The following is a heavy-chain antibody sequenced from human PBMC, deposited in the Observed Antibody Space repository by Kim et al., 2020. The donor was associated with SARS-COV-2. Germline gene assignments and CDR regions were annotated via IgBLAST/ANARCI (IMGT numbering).Heavy chain of an antibody. CDR2: IYYSGST. CDR3: ARQGSRGHILTGYYEDYFDY. J-gene: IGHJ4*02. Sequence: AETLSLTCTVSGGSISSSSYYWGWIRQPPGKGLEWIGSIYYSGSTYYNPSLKSRVTISVDTSKNQFSLKLSSVTAADTAVYYCARQGSRGHILTGYYEDYFDYWGQGTLVTVSS. V-gene: IGHV4-39*01. CDR1: GGSISSSSYY. D-gene: IGHD3-9*01.